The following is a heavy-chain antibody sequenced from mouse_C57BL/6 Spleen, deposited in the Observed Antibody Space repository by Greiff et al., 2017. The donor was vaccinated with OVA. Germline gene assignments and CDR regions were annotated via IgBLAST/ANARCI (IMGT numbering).Heavy chain of an antibody. Sequence: EVKLMESGGDLVKPGGSLKLSCAASGFTFSSYGMSWVRQTPDKRLEWVATISSGGSYTYYPDSVKGRFTISRDNAKNTLYLQMSSLKSEDTAMYYCARHGDYDGEYYFDYWGQGTTLTVSS. CDR1: GFTFSSYG. V-gene: IGHV5-6*01. CDR3: ARHGDYDGEYYFDY. D-gene: IGHD2-4*01. CDR2: ISSGGSYT. J-gene: IGHJ2*01.